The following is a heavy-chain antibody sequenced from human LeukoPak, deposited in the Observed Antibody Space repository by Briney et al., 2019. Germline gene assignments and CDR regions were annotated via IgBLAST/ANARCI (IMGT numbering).Heavy chain of an antibody. CDR2: ISSSGSTI. CDR1: GFTFSSYE. V-gene: IGHV3-48*03. D-gene: IGHD1-26*01. J-gene: IGHJ6*03. CDR3: ARADGWELTSYYYYYYYMDV. Sequence: GGSLRLSCAASGFTFSSYEMNWVRQAPGKGLEWVSYISSSGSTIYYADSVKGRFTISRDNAKNSLYLQMNSLRAEDTAVYYCARADGWELTSYYYYYYYMDVWGKGTTVTVSS.